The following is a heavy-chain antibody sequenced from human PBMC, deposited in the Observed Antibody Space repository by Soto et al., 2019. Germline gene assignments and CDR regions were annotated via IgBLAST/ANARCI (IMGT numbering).Heavy chain of an antibody. Sequence: QVQLVQSGVEVKKPGSSVKVSCKAPGGTFDTYAISWVRQTPGQGLEWMGGILPIIDTTYYAENFQGRVSITADKSTSTVYMELSSLRSEDTALYYCARGGYSNSWRFDYWGQGTLVTVS. J-gene: IGHJ4*02. D-gene: IGHD6-6*01. CDR3: ARGGYSNSWRFDY. CDR2: ILPIIDTT. CDR1: GGTFDTYA. V-gene: IGHV1-69*06.